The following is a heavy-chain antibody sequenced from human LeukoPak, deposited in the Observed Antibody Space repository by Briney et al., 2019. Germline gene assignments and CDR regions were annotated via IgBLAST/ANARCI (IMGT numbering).Heavy chain of an antibody. D-gene: IGHD4/OR15-4a*01. V-gene: IGHV3-53*01. Sequence: GGSLRLSCAASGFTVSSNYMSWVRQAPGKGLGWVSVIYSGDSTYYADSVKGRFTISRDNSKNTLYLQMKSLRAEDTAIYYCARGVPADAFDIWGPGTMVTVSS. CDR2: IYSGDST. J-gene: IGHJ3*02. CDR3: ARGVPADAFDI. CDR1: GFTVSSNY.